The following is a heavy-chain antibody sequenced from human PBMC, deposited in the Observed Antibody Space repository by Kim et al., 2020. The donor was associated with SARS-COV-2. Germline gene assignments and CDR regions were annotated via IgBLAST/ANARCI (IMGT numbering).Heavy chain of an antibody. Sequence: GGSLRLSCAGSGFTFSSYGMHWVRQAPGKGLEWVAVVSYDGSNKYYADSVMGRFTISRDNSKNTLYLQMNSLGAEDTAVFYCAKDHGTSAAPHYYGMDVWGQGTTVTVPS. CDR1: GFTFSSYG. CDR3: AKDHGTSAAPHYYGMDV. CDR2: VSYDGSNK. J-gene: IGHJ6*02. D-gene: IGHD1-1*01. V-gene: IGHV3-30*18.